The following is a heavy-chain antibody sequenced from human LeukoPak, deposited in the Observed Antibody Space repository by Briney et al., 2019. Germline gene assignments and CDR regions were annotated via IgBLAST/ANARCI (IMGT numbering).Heavy chain of an antibody. CDR1: GGSFSSSSYY. J-gene: IGHJ3*02. Sequence: PSETLSLTCTVSGGSFSSSSYYWGWIRQPPGKGLEWIGSIYYGGSTYYNPFLKSRVTISVDTSKNQFSLRLSSVTAADTAVYYCASVADYDILTGYSLGAFDIWGQGTMVTVSS. CDR2: IYYGGST. CDR3: ASVADYDILTGYSLGAFDI. V-gene: IGHV4-39*01. D-gene: IGHD3-9*01.